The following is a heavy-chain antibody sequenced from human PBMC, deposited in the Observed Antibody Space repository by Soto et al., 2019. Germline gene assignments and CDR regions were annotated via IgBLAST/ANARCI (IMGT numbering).Heavy chain of an antibody. V-gene: IGHV3-30-3*01. CDR1: GFTFSSHA. CDR3: ARDDEGGSDCDLGY. J-gene: IGHJ4*02. Sequence: QVQLVESGGGVVQPGRSLRLSCAVSGFTFSSHAMHWVRQAPGKGLEWVALISSDGSNTYYADSVKGRFTTSRDNSKNTMYLQMNSLRVEDTAVYYCARDDEGGSDCDLGYWGQGALGTVSS. D-gene: IGHD1-26*01. CDR2: ISSDGSNT.